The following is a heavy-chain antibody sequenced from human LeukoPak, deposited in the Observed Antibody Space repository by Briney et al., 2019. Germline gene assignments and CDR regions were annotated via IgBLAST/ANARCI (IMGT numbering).Heavy chain of an antibody. V-gene: IGHV1-69*13. CDR2: IIPIFGTA. CDR3: ARGGSGTLGHFDY. CDR1: GGTFSSYA. J-gene: IGHJ4*02. D-gene: IGHD3-10*01. Sequence: SVKVSCKASGGTFSSYAISWVRQAPGQGLEWMGGIIPIFGTANYAQKFQGRVTITADESTSTAYMELSSLRSEDTAVYYCARGGSGTLGHFDYWGQGTLVTVSS.